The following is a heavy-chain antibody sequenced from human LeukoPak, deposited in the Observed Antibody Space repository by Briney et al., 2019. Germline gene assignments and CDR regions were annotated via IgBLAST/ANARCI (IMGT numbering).Heavy chain of an antibody. V-gene: IGHV3-21*01. Sequence: GGSLRLSCAACGFTFSSYSMNWVRQAPGKGLEWVSTISSSSTYISSADSLKGRFTISRDNAKNSLYLQMNSLRAEDTAVYYCARVSYSSGHSWGQGTLVTVSS. J-gene: IGHJ4*02. CDR1: GFTFSSYS. CDR3: ARVSYSSGHS. D-gene: IGHD6-19*01. CDR2: ISSSSTYI.